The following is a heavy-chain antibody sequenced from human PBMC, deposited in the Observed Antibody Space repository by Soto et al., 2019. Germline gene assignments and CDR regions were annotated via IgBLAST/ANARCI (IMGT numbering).Heavy chain of an antibody. Sequence: PSETLSLTCTVSVGSISSYYWSWIRQPAGKGLEWIGRIYTSGSTNYNPSLKSRVTMSVDTSKNHFSLKLSSVTAADAAVYYCARGPVYSSAWFDCWGQGTPVTVS. D-gene: IGHD6-25*01. J-gene: IGHJ4*02. CDR1: VGSISSYY. CDR2: IYTSGST. V-gene: IGHV4-4*07. CDR3: ARGPVYSSAWFDC.